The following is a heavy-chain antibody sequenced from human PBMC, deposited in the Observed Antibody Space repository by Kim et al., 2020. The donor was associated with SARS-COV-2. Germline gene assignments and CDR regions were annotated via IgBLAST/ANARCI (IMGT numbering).Heavy chain of an antibody. J-gene: IGHJ4*02. CDR1: GDSFSNYW. CDR3: ASGWLVRGGYYIDS. D-gene: IGHD6-19*01. Sequence: GESLKISCKGSGDSFSNYWVGWVRQVSGKGLEYMGVMFVGSSDARYSPSFQGLVTFSVDKSINTAYLQWNSLKASDSAMYYCASGWLVRGGYYIDSWGQGTLLTVTS. CDR2: MFVGSSDA. V-gene: IGHV5-51*01.